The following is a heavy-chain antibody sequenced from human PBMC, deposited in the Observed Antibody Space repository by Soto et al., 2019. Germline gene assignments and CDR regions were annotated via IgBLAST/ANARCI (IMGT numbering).Heavy chain of an antibody. CDR2: INYSGST. J-gene: IGHJ5*02. V-gene: IGHV4-59*01. D-gene: IGHD6-6*01. CDR1: GGSISSYS. Sequence: SETLSLTCTVSGGSISSYSWSWIRQPPGKGLEWIGHINYSGSTNYNPSLKSRVTISVDMSKNQFSLKLSSVTAADTAIYYCARDLGYSSSSLGWFDPWGQGTLVTSPQ. CDR3: ARDLGYSSSSLGWFDP.